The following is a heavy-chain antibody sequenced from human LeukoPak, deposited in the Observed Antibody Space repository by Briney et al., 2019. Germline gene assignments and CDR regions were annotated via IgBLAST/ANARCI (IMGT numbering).Heavy chain of an antibody. J-gene: IGHJ4*02. V-gene: IGHV3-48*01. CDR3: ARVWSGHSNSDY. CDR2: ISSSGSTI. D-gene: IGHD3-3*01. CDR1: GFIFSSYV. Sequence: GGSLRLSCAASGFIFSSYVMTWVRQAPGKGLESVSYISSSGSTILYADSVKGRFTISRDNAKNSLYLQMNSLRGEDTAVYYCARVWSGHSNSDYWGQGTLVTVSA.